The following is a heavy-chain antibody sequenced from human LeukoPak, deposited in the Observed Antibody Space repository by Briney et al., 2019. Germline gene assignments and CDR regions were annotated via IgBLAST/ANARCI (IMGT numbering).Heavy chain of an antibody. CDR1: GFTFDDYA. D-gene: IGHD2-2*01. V-gene: IGHV3-9*01. CDR3: AKAPGREYQLLRYWGFDP. Sequence: PGRSLRLSCAASGFTFDDYAMHWVRQAPGKGLEWVSGISWNSGSIGYADSVKGRFTISRDNAKNSLYLQMNSLRAEDTALYYCAKAPGREYQLLRYWGFDPWGQGTLVTVSS. CDR2: ISWNSGSI. J-gene: IGHJ5*02.